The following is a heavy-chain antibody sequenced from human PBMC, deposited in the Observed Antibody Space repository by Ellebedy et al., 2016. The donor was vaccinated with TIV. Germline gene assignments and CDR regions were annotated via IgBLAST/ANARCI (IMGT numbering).Heavy chain of an antibody. CDR2: IDHAGSGT. V-gene: IGHV3-74*01. D-gene: IGHD2-15*01. Sequence: GGSLRLXCGASGFTFDDYAKHWVRQAPGKGLVWVSRIDHAGSGTSYADSVEGRFTISRDEAKNTVYLQMNSLRAEDTAVYYCARLGASHCSGAICYSGDPDYWGQGIRVTVSS. CDR1: GFTFDDYA. J-gene: IGHJ4*02. CDR3: ARLGASHCSGAICYSGDPDY.